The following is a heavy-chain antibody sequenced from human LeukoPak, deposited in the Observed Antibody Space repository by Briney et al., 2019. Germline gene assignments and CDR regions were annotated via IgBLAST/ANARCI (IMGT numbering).Heavy chain of an antibody. Sequence: GASVKVSCKASGYTVTSYYMHWVRQAPGRGLEWMGIINPNGGSTNYAQKFQGRVTMTRDTSTSTVYMEVSSLTSEDTAVYYCARGWGRTSHSAFDMWGQGTMVTVSS. CDR2: INPNGGST. CDR1: GYTVTSYY. V-gene: IGHV1-46*01. J-gene: IGHJ3*02. D-gene: IGHD3-16*01. CDR3: ARGWGRTSHSAFDM.